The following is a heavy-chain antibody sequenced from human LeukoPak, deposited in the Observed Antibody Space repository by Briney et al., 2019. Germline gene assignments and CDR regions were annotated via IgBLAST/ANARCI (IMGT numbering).Heavy chain of an antibody. CDR1: GGTFSSYS. CDR3: ARGDIVLMVYAH. CDR2: IIPIFGTA. V-gene: IGHV1-69*06. J-gene: IGHJ4*02. D-gene: IGHD2-8*01. Sequence: GASVKVSCKASGGTFSSYSISWVRQATGQGLEWMGGIIPIFGTANYAQKFQGRVTIIADKSTSTADMELSSLRSEDTAVYYCARGDIVLMVYAHWGQGTLVTVSS.